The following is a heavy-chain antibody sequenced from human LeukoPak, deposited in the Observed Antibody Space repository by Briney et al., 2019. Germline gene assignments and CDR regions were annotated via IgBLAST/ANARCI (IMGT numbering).Heavy chain of an antibody. CDR3: PRFKRCRRTGGNRARRGGGHRYFDY. CDR1: GGSISSGDYY. Sequence: PSQTLSLTCTVSGGSISSGDYYWSWIRQPPGKGLEWIGEINHSGSTNYNPSLKSRVTISVDTSKNQFSLKLSSVTAADTAVYYWPRFKRCRRTGGNRARRGGGHRYFDYWGQGTLVTVSS. J-gene: IGHJ4*02. V-gene: IGHV4-30-4*03. CDR2: INHSGST. D-gene: IGHD2-2*01.